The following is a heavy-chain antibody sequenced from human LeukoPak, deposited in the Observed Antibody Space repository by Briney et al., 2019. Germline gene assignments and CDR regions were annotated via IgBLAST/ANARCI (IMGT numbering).Heavy chain of an antibody. CDR2: ISYDGSNK. V-gene: IGHV3-30*04. Sequence: GGSLRLSCAASGFTFSSYAMHWVRQAPGKGQEWVAIISYDGSNKYYADSVKGRFTISRDNSKNTLYLQMNSLRAEDTAVYYCAKGPQQQLVRPLDYWGQGTLVTVSS. CDR3: AKGPQQQLVRPLDY. D-gene: IGHD6-13*01. J-gene: IGHJ4*02. CDR1: GFTFSSYA.